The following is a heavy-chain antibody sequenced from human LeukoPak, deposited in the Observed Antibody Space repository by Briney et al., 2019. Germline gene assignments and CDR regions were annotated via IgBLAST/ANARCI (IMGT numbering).Heavy chain of an antibody. Sequence: ASVKVSCKASGYTFTSYGISWVRQAPGQGLEWMGWISAYNGSTNYAQKLQGRVTMTTDTSTSTAYMELRSLRSDDTAVYYCARDRDVVVVAANSNYYYYGMDVWGQGTTVTVSS. D-gene: IGHD2-15*01. CDR1: GYTFTSYG. V-gene: IGHV1-18*01. CDR2: ISAYNGST. CDR3: ARDRDVVVVAANSNYYYYGMDV. J-gene: IGHJ6*02.